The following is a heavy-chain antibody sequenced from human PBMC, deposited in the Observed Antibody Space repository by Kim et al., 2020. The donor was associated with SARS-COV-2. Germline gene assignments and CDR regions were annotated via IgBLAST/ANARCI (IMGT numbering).Heavy chain of an antibody. D-gene: IGHD4-17*01. Sequence: GGSLRLSCAASGFTFYNYYMNWVRQAPGKGLEWVSSISGSSSYINYAGSVKGRFTISRDNAKNSLWLQMDILRVEDTAIYYCARHHPYYGDFNPPDYWGQGARVTVPT. CDR3: ARHHPYYGDFNPPDY. CDR1: GFTFYNYY. CDR2: ISGSSSYI. J-gene: IGHJ4*02. V-gene: IGHV3-21*01.